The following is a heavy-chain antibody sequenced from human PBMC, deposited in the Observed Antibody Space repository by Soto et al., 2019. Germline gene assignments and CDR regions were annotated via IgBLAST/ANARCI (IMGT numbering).Heavy chain of an antibody. D-gene: IGHD3-22*01. CDR1: GFEFSAYW. J-gene: IGHJ4*02. CDR2: IKKDGREK. Sequence: PGGSLRLSCAASGFEFSAYWMTWVRQAPGKGLEWVANIKKDGREKYYGDSVRGRFSVFRDNAQNAVFLQMNSLKGEDTAVYYCARGRDNSGDYTKFFDYWGQGTLVTVDS. V-gene: IGHV3-7*01. CDR3: ARGRDNSGDYTKFFDY.